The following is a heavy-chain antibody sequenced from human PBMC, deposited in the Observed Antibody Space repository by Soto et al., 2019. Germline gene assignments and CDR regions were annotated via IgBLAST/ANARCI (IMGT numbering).Heavy chain of an antibody. CDR2: VNPILSMS. Sequence: QVQLVQSGAEVKRPGSSVKVSCKTSGDTFSFYSINWVRQAPGLGLEWMGRVNPILSMSNYAQRFQGRVTRTADKSTSTDYMELRSLRSEDTAIYYCASSYGSGYRAFDYWGQGALVTVSS. J-gene: IGHJ4*02. D-gene: IGHD3-10*01. CDR3: ASSYGSGYRAFDY. V-gene: IGHV1-69*02. CDR1: GDTFSFYS.